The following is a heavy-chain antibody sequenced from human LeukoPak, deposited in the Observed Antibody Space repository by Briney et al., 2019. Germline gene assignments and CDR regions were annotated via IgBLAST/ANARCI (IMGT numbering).Heavy chain of an antibody. CDR1: GFTFSSYA. CDR2: ISGSGGST. V-gene: IGHV3-23*01. J-gene: IGHJ5*02. CDR3: ARHSSSWYGGFDP. D-gene: IGHD6-13*01. Sequence: GGSLRLSCAASGFTFSSYAMSWVRQAPGKRLEWVSAISGSGGSTYYADSVKGRFTISRDNSKNTLYLQMNSLRAEDTAVYYCARHSSSWYGGFDPWGQGTLVTVSS.